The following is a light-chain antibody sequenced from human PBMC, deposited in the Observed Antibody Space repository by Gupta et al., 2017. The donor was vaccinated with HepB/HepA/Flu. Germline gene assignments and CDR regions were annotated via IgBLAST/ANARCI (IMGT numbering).Light chain of an antibody. CDR3: AAWDDSLSGPV. V-gene: IGLV1-47*01. J-gene: IGLJ2*01. CDR1: SSNIGSNY. CDR2: RNN. Sequence: QSVLPQPPSASGTPGQRATISCSGSSSNIGSNYVYWYQQLPGTAPKLLIYRNNQRPSGVPDRFSGSKSGTSASLAISGLRSEDEADYYCAAWDDSLSGPVFGGGTKLTVL.